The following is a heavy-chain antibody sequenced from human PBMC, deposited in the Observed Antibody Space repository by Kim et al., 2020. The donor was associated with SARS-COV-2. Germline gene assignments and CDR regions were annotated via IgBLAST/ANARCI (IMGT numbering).Heavy chain of an antibody. J-gene: IGHJ4*02. CDR1: GFTFSSYG. D-gene: IGHD3-10*01. CDR3: AKDQVDWFGELWDY. V-gene: IGHV3-30*18. CDR2: ISYDGSNK. Sequence: GGSLRLSCAASGFTFSSYGMHWVRQAPGKGLEWVAVISYDGSNKYYADSVKGRFTISRDNSKNTLYLQMNSLRAEDTAVYYCAKDQVDWFGELWDYWGQGTLVTVSS.